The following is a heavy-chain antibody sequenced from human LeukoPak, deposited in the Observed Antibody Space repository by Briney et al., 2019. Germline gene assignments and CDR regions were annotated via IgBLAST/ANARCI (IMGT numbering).Heavy chain of an antibody. D-gene: IGHD3-16*01. V-gene: IGHV3-64D*06. CDR1: GFVFSIYT. CDR3: VKDFGRVRGTPDS. CDR2: ISGSGNGFSI. Sequence: GGSLRLSCSASGFVFSIYTMYWVRQAPGKGPEYVSTISGSGNGFSIYYADSVKGRFTISRDDSKSILYLQMNGLRSEDTAVYYCVKDFGRVRGTPDSWGQGTLVTVSS. J-gene: IGHJ4*02.